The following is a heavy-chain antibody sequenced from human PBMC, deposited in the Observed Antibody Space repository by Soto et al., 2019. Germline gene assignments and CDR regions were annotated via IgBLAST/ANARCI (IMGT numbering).Heavy chain of an antibody. CDR3: AKDRSDGYYYASDY. CDR2: FSGSSGSA. V-gene: IGHV3-23*01. Sequence: EVQLLESGGGLVQPGGSLRLSCAASGFTFGSYAMTWVRQAPGKGLEWVSTFSGSSGSASYADSEKGRFTISRDNSKNTLYLQMNSLRAEDTAVYYCAKDRSDGYYYASDYWGQGTLVTVSS. J-gene: IGHJ4*02. D-gene: IGHD3-10*01. CDR1: GFTFGSYA.